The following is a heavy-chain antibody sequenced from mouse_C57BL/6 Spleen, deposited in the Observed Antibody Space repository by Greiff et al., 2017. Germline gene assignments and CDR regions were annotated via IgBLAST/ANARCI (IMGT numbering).Heavy chain of an antibody. Sequence: VQLQQSGAELARPGASVKMSCKASSYTFTSYTMHWVKQRPGQGLEWIGYINPSSGYTKYNQKFKDKATLTADKSSSTAYMQLSSLTSEDSAVYYCARCDYYGSSYGDYAMDYWGQGTSVTVSS. V-gene: IGHV1-4*01. CDR2: INPSSGYT. CDR3: ARCDYYGSSYGDYAMDY. J-gene: IGHJ4*01. D-gene: IGHD1-1*01. CDR1: SYTFTSYT.